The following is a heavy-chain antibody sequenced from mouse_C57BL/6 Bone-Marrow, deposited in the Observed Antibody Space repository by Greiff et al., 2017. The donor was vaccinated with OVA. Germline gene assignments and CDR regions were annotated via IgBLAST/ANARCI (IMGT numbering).Heavy chain of an antibody. Sequence: EVKLQESGPGLVKPSQSLSLTCSVTGYSITSGYYWYWIRQFPGNKLEWMGYISYDGSNNYNPFLKNRISITRDTSKNQFFLKMNSLSNENAATYCCARDEGPAMDYWGQGTSVTVSS. CDR3: ARDEGPAMDY. CDR2: ISYDGSN. V-gene: IGHV3-6*01. J-gene: IGHJ4*01. CDR1: GYSITSGYY.